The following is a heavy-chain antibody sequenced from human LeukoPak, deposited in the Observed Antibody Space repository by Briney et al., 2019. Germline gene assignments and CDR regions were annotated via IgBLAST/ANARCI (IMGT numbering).Heavy chain of an antibody. V-gene: IGHV3-9*01. CDR2: ISWNSGSI. J-gene: IGHJ4*02. CDR1: GFTFDDYA. D-gene: IGHD6-13*01. Sequence: GGSLRLSCAASGFTFDDYAMHWVRQAPGKGLEGVSGISWNSGSIGYADSVKGRFTISRDNAKNSLYLQMNSLRAEDTALYYCAKSRGGGIAAATAYFDYWGQGTLVTVSS. CDR3: AKSRGGGIAAATAYFDY.